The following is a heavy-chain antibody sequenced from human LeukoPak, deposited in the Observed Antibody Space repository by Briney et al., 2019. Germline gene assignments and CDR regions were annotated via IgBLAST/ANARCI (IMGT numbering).Heavy chain of an antibody. CDR1: GFTFSSYS. J-gene: IGHJ3*02. CDR2: ISSSSSYI. CDR3: ARAHKDSDAFDI. Sequence: GGSLRLSCAASGFTFSSYSMNWVRQAPGKGLEWVSSISSSSSYIYYADSVKGRFTISRDNAKNSLYLQMNSLRAEDTAVYYCARAHKDSDAFDIWGQGTMVTVSS. V-gene: IGHV3-21*01.